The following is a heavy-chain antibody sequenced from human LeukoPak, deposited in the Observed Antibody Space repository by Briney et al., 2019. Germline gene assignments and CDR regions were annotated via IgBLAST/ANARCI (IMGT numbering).Heavy chain of an antibody. CDR2: IWHDGSKQ. CDR3: AREDSSGWFSAY. J-gene: IGHJ4*02. Sequence: PGRSLRLSCAASGFTFSGHGIHWIRQAPGKGLEWVAVIWHDGSKQLYADSVKGRFSISRDDSTRTLYLQMNSLRAEDTAVYYCAREDSSGWFSAYWGQGTLVTVSS. D-gene: IGHD6-19*01. V-gene: IGHV3-33*01. CDR1: GFTFSGHG.